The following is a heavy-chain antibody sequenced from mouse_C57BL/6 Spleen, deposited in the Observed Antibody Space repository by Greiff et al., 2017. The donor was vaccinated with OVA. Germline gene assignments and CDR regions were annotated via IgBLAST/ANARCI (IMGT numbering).Heavy chain of an antibody. V-gene: IGHV1-69*01. Sequence: QVQLQQPGAELVMPGASVKLSCKASGYTFTSYWMHWVKQRPGQGLEWIREIDPSDSYTNYNQKFKGKSTLTVDKSSSTAYMQLSSLTSEDSAVYYCARRRGNLDYWGQGTTLTVSS. CDR2: IDPSDSYT. CDR1: GYTFTSYW. J-gene: IGHJ2*01. CDR3: ARRRGNLDY.